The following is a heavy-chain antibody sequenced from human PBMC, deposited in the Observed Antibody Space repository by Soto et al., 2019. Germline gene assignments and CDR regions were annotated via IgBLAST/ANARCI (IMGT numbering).Heavy chain of an antibody. Sequence: GGSLRLSCAASGFTFSSYSMNWVRQAPGKGLEWVSYISSSSSTIYYADSVKGRFTISRDNAKNSLYLQMNSLRAEDTAVYFCVWQSKYTSSFHWGTGTLVTVS. CDR3: VWQSKYTSSFH. CDR1: GFTFSSYS. CDR2: ISSSSSTI. D-gene: IGHD6-13*01. J-gene: IGHJ4*02. V-gene: IGHV3-48*01.